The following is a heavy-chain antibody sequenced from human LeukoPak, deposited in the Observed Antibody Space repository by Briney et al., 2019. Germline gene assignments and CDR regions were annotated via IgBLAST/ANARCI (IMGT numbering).Heavy chain of an antibody. D-gene: IGHD4-17*01. CDR2: ISTYNGNT. J-gene: IGHJ4*02. Sequence: GASVKVSCKASGYXFTSYGLTWVRQAPGQGLEWMGWISTYNGNTYYAQGLQGRVSMTTDTSTSTAYMELRSLRSDDTAVYYCARPHSYGSTYFDCWGQGTLVTVSS. CDR3: ARPHSYGSTYFDC. V-gene: IGHV1-18*01. CDR1: GYXFTSYG.